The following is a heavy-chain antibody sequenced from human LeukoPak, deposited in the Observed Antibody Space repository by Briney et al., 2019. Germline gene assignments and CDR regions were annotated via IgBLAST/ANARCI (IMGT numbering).Heavy chain of an antibody. V-gene: IGHV1-18*01. CDR1: GYTCTHYG. CDR2: ISTYNGNT. D-gene: IGHD2-2*01. Sequence: GASVKVSCKASGYTCTHYGVSWVRQAPGQGLEWMAWISTYNGNTNYAQKFQGRVTMTTETSTSTAYMELRSLRSDDTAVYYCARWSGRPGIVVVPATIGSTGNWFDPWGQGTLVTVST. CDR3: ARWSGRPGIVVVPATIGSTGNWFDP. J-gene: IGHJ5*02.